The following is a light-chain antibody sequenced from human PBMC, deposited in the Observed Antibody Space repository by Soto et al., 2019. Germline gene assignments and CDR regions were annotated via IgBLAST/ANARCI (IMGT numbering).Light chain of an antibody. Sequence: IQLTQSASFLSAFVGDRVNITCRASQGSSSYLAGYQKKPGKATKLLMYAASTLPSGVPSRFSGTGSGTDFTLTSSSLQPGDVATYYCQNHDSAPITFGQGTRLEI. CDR2: AAS. J-gene: IGKJ5*01. V-gene: IGKV1-27*01. CDR1: QGSSSY. CDR3: QNHDSAPIT.